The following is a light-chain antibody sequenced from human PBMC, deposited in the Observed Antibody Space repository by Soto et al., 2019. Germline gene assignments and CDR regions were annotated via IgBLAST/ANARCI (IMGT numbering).Light chain of an antibody. CDR3: QQCGSSPRT. CDR1: QSISSSY. CDR2: GAS. V-gene: IGKV3-20*01. J-gene: IGKJ1*01. Sequence: EIVLTQSPGTLSLSPGARATLSCRASQSISSSYLAWYQQKPGQPPRRLFYGASSRATGVPDMCSGSGSGTHLHLTLSRLGPEEFSVYYCQQCGSSPRTFGRGTKV.